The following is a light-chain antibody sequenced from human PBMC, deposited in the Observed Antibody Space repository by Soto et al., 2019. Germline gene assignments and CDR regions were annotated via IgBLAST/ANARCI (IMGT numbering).Light chain of an antibody. V-gene: IGKV3-20*01. CDR1: QAVGSSY. Sequence: EIVLTQSPGTLSLSPGERATLSCRASQAVGSSYLAWYQQTAGQTPRLLIYGASTMATGIPDRFSGSGSGTVFTLTISGVEPEDFEVYYCQQYSSSRFTFGPGTRVDIK. CDR3: QQYSSSRFT. J-gene: IGKJ3*01. CDR2: GAS.